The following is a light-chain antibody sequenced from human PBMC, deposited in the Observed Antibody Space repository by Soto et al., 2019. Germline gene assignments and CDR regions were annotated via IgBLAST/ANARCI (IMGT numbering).Light chain of an antibody. CDR3: QQRSSWPIT. J-gene: IGKJ5*01. Sequence: EVVMTQSPATLSVSPGERATLSCRASESVSSNLAWYQQRPGQAPRLVIYGASNRATGIPARFSGSGSGTDFTLTINSLEPEDFALYYCQQRSSWPITFGQGTRLEIK. V-gene: IGKV3-11*01. CDR2: GAS. CDR1: ESVSSN.